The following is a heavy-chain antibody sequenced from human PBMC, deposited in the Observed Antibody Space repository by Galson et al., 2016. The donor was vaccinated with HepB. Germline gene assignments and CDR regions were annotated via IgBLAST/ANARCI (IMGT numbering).Heavy chain of an antibody. D-gene: IGHD3-10*01. Sequence: SLRLSCAASGFTFDDYTMHWVRQAPGKGLEWLALISWDGRSPDYADSVRGRFTISRDNRQNILYLQMNSLTTEDTALCYCGKDWGSLWESSGKGMDVWGQGTTVIVSS. V-gene: IGHV3-43*01. J-gene: IGHJ6*02. CDR2: ISWDGRSP. CDR1: GFTFDDYT. CDR3: GKDWGSLWESSGKGMDV.